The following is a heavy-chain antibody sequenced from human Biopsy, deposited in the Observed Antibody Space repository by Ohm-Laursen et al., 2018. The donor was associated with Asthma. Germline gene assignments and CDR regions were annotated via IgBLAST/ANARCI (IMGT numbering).Heavy chain of an antibody. D-gene: IGHD2/OR15-2a*01. CDR2: IVFASGAT. CDR3: AAGRTSLQGESLI. CDR1: GVALSGYT. Sequence: GASVKVSCNASGVALSGYTFERVRQARGLGLEWIAGIVFASGATNYAQNFQDRLTVTRDMSAGSVSMELRGLSSTDTAVYYCAAGRTSLQGESLIWGQGTRVSVSS. J-gene: IGHJ4*01. V-gene: IGHV1-58*01.